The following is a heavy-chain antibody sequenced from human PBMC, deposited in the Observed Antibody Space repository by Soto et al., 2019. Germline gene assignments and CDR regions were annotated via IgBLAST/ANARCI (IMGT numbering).Heavy chain of an antibody. J-gene: IGHJ6*03. CDR2: TYYRSKWYN. CDR1: GDSVSSNSAA. D-gene: IGHD3-3*01. V-gene: IGHV6-1*01. Sequence: PSQTLSLTCAISGDSVSSNSAAWNWIRQSPSRGLEWLGRTYYRSKWYNDYAVSVKSRITINPDTSKNQFSLQLNSVTPEDTAVYYCARGNSGDRRNYDFWSGDNYYYMDVWGKGTTVTVSS. CDR3: ARGNSGDRRNYDFWSGDNYYYMDV.